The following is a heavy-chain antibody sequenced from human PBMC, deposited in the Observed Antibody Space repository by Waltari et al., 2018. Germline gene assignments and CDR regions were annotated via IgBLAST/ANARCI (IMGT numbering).Heavy chain of an antibody. CDR3: TRELVVGIVFEY. CDR1: GGSTTGYY. Sequence: QVQLQESGPGLVKPSETLSLTCTVSGGSTTGYYWSWIRQPAGMRLEWIGRVYSSGSTRYNPSLKSRVTMAVESKNQLSLKLSSVTAADTAVYYCTRELVVGIVFEYWGQGTLVTVSS. V-gene: IGHV4-4*07. D-gene: IGHD2-15*01. J-gene: IGHJ4*02. CDR2: VYSSGST.